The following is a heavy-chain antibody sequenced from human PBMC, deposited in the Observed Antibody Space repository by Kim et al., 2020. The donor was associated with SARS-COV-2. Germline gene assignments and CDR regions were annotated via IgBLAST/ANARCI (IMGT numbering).Heavy chain of an antibody. Sequence: SETLSLTCAVSGASITTYNWWSWVRQTPGKGLEWIGEIYRSGSTNYNPSLKSRVTVSLDKSKNEFSLRLTSVTAADTAVYYCARVDLYSRGGGHNYFDYWGQGTLVTVSS. D-gene: IGHD6-13*01. J-gene: IGHJ4*02. CDR1: GASITTYNW. V-gene: IGHV4-4*02. CDR3: ARVDLYSRGGGHNYFDY. CDR2: IYRSGST.